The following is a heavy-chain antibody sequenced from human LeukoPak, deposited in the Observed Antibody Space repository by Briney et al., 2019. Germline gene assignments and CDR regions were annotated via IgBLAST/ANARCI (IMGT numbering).Heavy chain of an antibody. Sequence: GGSLRLSCAASGFTFSSYAMSWVRQAPGKGLEWVSGIIDSGVSTYYANFAKGRFTISRDNSNNTLYLQMNSLRAEDTAVYYCAKLGGQELHNYYVAVCGKGTTVAVSS. CDR3: AKLGGQELHNYYVAV. V-gene: IGHV3-23*01. CDR1: GFTFSSYA. D-gene: IGHD3-16*01. J-gene: IGHJ6*03. CDR2: IIDSGVST.